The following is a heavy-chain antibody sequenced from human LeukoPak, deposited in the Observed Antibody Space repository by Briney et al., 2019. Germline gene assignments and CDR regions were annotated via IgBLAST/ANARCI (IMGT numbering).Heavy chain of an antibody. CDR3: ARASANNYGLFDY. D-gene: IGHD5-18*01. V-gene: IGHV3-74*01. CDR2: ISPDGSTT. Sequence: PGGSLSLSCAASEFTLSGYWMHWVRQAPGKGLVWVSRISPDGSTTNYADSVRGRFTISRDNAKNTLYLQMSSLRADDTAVYYCARASANNYGLFDYWGQGTLVTVSS. CDR1: EFTLSGYW. J-gene: IGHJ4*02.